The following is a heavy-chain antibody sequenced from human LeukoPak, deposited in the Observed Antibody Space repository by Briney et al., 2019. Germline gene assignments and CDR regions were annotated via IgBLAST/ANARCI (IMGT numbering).Heavy chain of an antibody. CDR3: ARDTVTTEYFDF. D-gene: IGHD4-17*01. CDR1: DDSFSSHY. Sequence: SETLSLTCAVSDDSFSSHYWTWIRQPPGKGLEWIGYISYTGSTNYNPSLKSRVTISVDTSKNQFSLKLSSVTAADTAVYYCARDTVTTEYFDFWGQGTLVTVSS. V-gene: IGHV4-59*11. J-gene: IGHJ4*02. CDR2: ISYTGST.